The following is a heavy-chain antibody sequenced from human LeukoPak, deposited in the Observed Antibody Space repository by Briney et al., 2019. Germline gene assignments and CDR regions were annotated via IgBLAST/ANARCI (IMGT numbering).Heavy chain of an antibody. CDR2: IIPIFGTA. CDR3: ARGEGGDNHYFDY. J-gene: IGHJ4*02. CDR1: GRTFSSYA. V-gene: IGHV1-69*13. Sequence: SVRVSCKAAGRTFSSYAISWVRQAPGQGLEWMGGIIPIFGTANYAQKFQGRVTITADESTSTAYMELSSLRSEDTAVYYCARGEGGDNHYFDYWGQGTLVTVSS. D-gene: IGHD2-21*01.